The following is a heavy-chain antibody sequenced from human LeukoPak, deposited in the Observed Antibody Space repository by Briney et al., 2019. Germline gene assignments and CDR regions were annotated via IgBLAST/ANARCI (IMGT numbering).Heavy chain of an antibody. D-gene: IGHD3-22*01. J-gene: IGHJ4*02. CDR2: ISGSGGST. CDR3: AKAQRDYYDSSGPILGFDY. V-gene: IGHV3-23*01. Sequence: GGSLRLSCAASGFTFSSYAMSWVRQAPGKGLEWVSGISGSGGSTYYADSMKGRFAISRDNSKNTLYLQMNSLRAEDTAVYYCAKAQRDYYDSSGPILGFDYWGQGTLVTVSS. CDR1: GFTFSSYA.